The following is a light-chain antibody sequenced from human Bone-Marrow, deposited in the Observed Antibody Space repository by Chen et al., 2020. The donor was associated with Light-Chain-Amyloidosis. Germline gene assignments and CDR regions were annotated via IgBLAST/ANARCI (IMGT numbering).Light chain of an antibody. CDR2: GSS. J-gene: IGKJ4*01. CDR3: QQYGTSPLT. CDR1: QTISSNY. V-gene: IGKV3-20*01. Sequence: EIVLTQSPGTLSLSPGEGANLSCRASQTISSNYLTWYQQKFGQAPRLLIYGSSSRATGIPDRFTGSGSGTDFTLTINILEPEDFAMYYCQQYGTSPLTFGGGTKLEIK.